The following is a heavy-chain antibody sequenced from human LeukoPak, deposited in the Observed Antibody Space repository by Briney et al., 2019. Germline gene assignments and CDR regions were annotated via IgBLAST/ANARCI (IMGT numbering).Heavy chain of an antibody. CDR2: IDSSSNTI. J-gene: IGHJ5*02. CDR1: GFTFSIYS. CDR3: ARDRAAPTWYFDL. V-gene: IGHV3-48*02. Sequence: PGGSLRLSCAASGFTFSIYSMNWVRQAPGKGLEWVSYIDSSSNTIYYADSVKGRFTISRDNAKKSLYLQMNSMRDEDTAVYYCARDRAAPTWYFDLWGQGTLVTVSS. D-gene: IGHD6-13*01.